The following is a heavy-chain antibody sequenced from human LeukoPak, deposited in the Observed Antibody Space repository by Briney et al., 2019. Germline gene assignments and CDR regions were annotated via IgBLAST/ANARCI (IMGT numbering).Heavy chain of an antibody. D-gene: IGHD3-10*01. J-gene: IGHJ6*03. Sequence: GESLKISCKGSGYSFTSYWIGWVRQMPGKGLECMGIIYPGDSDTRYSPSFQGQVTISADKSISTAYLQWSSLKASDTAMYYCARHVYYYGSGSYYKTLNYYYMDVWGKGTTVTVSS. V-gene: IGHV5-51*01. CDR1: GYSFTSYW. CDR2: IYPGDSDT. CDR3: ARHVYYYGSGSYYKTLNYYYMDV.